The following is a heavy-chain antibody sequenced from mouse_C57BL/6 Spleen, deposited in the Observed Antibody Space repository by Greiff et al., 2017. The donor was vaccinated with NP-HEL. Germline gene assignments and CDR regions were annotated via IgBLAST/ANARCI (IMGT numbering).Heavy chain of an antibody. D-gene: IGHD2-2*01. Sequence: VQLQQPGAELVKPGASVKLSCKASGYTFTSYWMQWVKQRPGQGLEWIGEIDPSDSYTNYNQKFKGKATLTVDTSSSTAYMQLSSLTSEDSAVYYCARGRTMVTYFDYWGQGTTLTVSS. J-gene: IGHJ2*01. CDR2: IDPSDSYT. CDR3: ARGRTMVTYFDY. V-gene: IGHV1-50*01. CDR1: GYTFTSYW.